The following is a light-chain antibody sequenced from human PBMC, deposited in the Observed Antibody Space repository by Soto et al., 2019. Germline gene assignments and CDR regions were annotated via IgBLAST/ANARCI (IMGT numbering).Light chain of an antibody. Sequence: QSALTQPASVSGSPGQSITISCTGTSSDIGGYNYVSWYQQHPGKGPTLMIYDVSSRPSGVSHRFSGSKSGDTASLTISGLQAEDEADYYCSSYTSSSTVVFGGGTKLTVL. J-gene: IGLJ2*01. CDR2: DVS. CDR1: SSDIGGYNY. CDR3: SSYTSSSTVV. V-gene: IGLV2-14*03.